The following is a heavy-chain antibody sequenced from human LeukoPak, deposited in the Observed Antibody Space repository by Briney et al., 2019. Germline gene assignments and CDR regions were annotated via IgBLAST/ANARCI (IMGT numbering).Heavy chain of an antibody. V-gene: IGHV3-23*01. CDR3: VRGWGYLDF. D-gene: IGHD6-19*01. J-gene: IGHJ4*02. Sequence: GGSLRLSCAASGFTFSSYAMGWVRQAPGEGLEWVSVLSGSGMNTHYAESVKGRFTISRDNAKNSLYLQMSSLRPEDTAVYHCVRGWGYLDFWGQGTLVTVSA. CDR1: GFTFSSYA. CDR2: LSGSGMNT.